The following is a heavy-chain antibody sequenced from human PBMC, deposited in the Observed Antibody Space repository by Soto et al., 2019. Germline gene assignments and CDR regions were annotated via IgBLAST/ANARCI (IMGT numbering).Heavy chain of an antibody. CDR2: ISWDGGST. V-gene: IGHV3-43D*04. CDR1: GLTLDVYA. Sequence: PGGSLRLSCAASGLTLDVYAMHGSRKAPGKGLEGVSLISWDGGSTYYADSVKGRFTISRDNSKNSLYLQMNSLRAEDTALYYCAKDIAEIIAAAGIYYYGMDVWGQGTTVTVSS. CDR3: AKDIAEIIAAAGIYYYGMDV. D-gene: IGHD6-13*01. J-gene: IGHJ6*02.